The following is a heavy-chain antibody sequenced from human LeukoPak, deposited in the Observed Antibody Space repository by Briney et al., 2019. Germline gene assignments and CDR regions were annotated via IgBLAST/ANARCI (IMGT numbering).Heavy chain of an antibody. CDR2: IIPIFGTA. D-gene: IGHD6-19*01. V-gene: IGHV1-69*05. CDR3: ASGSSGWYEPDAFDI. J-gene: IGHJ3*02. CDR1: GYTFTSYG. Sequence: ASVKVSCKASGYTFTSYGISWVRQAPGQGLEWMGRIIPIFGTANYAQKFQGRVTITTDESTSTAYMELSSLRSEDTAVYYCASGSSGWYEPDAFDIWGQGTMVTVSS.